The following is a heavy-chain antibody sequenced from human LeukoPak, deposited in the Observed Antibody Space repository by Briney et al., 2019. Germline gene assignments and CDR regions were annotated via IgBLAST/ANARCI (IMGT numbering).Heavy chain of an antibody. CDR2: INPNSGGT. V-gene: IGHV1-2*02. CDR3: ARDRNSYDSSGYVAY. Sequence: ASVNVSCKASGYTFTGYYMHWVRQAPGQRLEWMGWINPNSGGTNYAQKFQGRVTMTRDTSISTAYMELSRLRSDDTAVYYCARDRNSYDSSGYVAYWGQGTLVTVSS. J-gene: IGHJ4*02. CDR1: GYTFTGYY. D-gene: IGHD3-22*01.